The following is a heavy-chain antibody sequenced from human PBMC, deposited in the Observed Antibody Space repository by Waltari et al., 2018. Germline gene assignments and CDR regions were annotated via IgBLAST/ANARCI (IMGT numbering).Heavy chain of an antibody. Sequence: QVHLQQWGAGLLKPSETLSLTCEVNGASLIGYYWNWVRQTPGKGLGWIDEINKNGGTNYITSLRSRVTMSVDSSKNQFSLRLSSVTAADTGVYYCARGRQWSHLSYWGQGTLVIVSS. CDR1: GASLIGYY. V-gene: IGHV4-34*01. D-gene: IGHD2-8*01. CDR2: INKNGGT. J-gene: IGHJ4*02. CDR3: ARGRQWSHLSY.